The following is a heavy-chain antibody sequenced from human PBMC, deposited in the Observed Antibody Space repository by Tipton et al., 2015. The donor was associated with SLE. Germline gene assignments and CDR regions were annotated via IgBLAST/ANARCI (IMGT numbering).Heavy chain of an antibody. J-gene: IGHJ4*02. CDR3: AKRPVGTVYHFDS. CDR1: GFTFSTSG. Sequence: SLRLSCAASGFTFSTSGMHWVRQAPGKGLEWVSTITASGRDTFYADSLKGRFTISRDNSRDSLYLQINSLRADDTAVYYCAKRPVGTVYHFDSWGQGRLVTVSS. V-gene: IGHV3-23*01. D-gene: IGHD5/OR15-5a*01. CDR2: ITASGRDT.